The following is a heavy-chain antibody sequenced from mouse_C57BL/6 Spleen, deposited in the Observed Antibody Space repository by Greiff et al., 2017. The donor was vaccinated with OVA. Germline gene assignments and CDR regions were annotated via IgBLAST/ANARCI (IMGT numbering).Heavy chain of an antibody. J-gene: IGHJ3*01. CDR1: GFSFSSYA. CDR3: ARDDYYSSSLPFAY. D-gene: IGHD1-1*01. V-gene: IGHV5-4*01. Sequence: EVKVVESGGGLVKPGGSLKLSCAASGFSFSSYAMSWVRQTPEKRLEWVATISDGGSYTYYPDNVKGRFTISRDKANNDRYQQMSHLKSEDTAMDDCARDDYYSSSLPFAYWGQGTLVTVSA. CDR2: ISDGGSYT.